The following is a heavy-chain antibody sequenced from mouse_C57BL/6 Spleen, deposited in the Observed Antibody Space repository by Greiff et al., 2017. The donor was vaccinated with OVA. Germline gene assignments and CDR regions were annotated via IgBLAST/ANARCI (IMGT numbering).Heavy chain of an antibody. CDR3: ARDNYVDYAMDY. CDR2: IDPSDSYT. D-gene: IGHD1-3*01. Sequence: QVQLQQSGAELVKPGASVKLSCKASGYTFTSYWMQWVKQRPGQGLEWIGEIDPSDSYTNYNQKFKGKATLTVDTSSSTAYMQLSSLTSEDSAVYYCARDNYVDYAMDYWGQGTSVTVSS. J-gene: IGHJ4*01. V-gene: IGHV1-50*01. CDR1: GYTFTSYW.